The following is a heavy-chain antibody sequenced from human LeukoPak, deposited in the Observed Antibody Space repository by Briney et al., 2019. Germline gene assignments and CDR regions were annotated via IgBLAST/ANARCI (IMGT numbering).Heavy chain of an antibody. V-gene: IGHV4-39*01. D-gene: IGHD3-10*01. CDR2: IYYSGST. CDR1: GGSISSSSYY. J-gene: IGHJ5*02. CDR3: ARLGITMVRGVPYNWFDP. Sequence: PSETLSLTCTVSGGSISSSSYYWGWIRQPPGKGLEWIGSIYYSGSTYYNPSPKSRVTISVDTSKNQFSLKLSSVTAADTAVYYCARLGITMVRGVPYNWFDPWGQGTLVTVSS.